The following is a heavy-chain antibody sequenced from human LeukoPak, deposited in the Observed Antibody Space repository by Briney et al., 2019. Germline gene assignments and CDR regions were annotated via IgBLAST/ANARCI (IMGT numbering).Heavy chain of an antibody. CDR1: GFIVTSNY. V-gene: IGHV3-21*01. CDR2: IDPSSTYI. Sequence: GGSLRLSCAASGFIVTSNYMSWVRQAPGKGLEWVSSIDPSSTYIYYADSVKGRFTISRDNAQNSLYLQMNSLRAEDAAVYYCTRGSYGDYEYWGQGTLITVSS. D-gene: IGHD4-17*01. CDR3: TRGSYGDYEY. J-gene: IGHJ4*02.